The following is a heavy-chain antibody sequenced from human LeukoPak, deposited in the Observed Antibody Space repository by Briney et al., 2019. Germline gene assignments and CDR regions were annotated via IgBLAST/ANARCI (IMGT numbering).Heavy chain of an antibody. Sequence: GGSLRLSCAASGFTLRSYWMTWVRQAPGKGLEWVASINQDGSEKNYVDSVKGRFTISRDNAENSLYLQMNSLRDEDTAVYYCARTRLSCDCWGQGTLVTVPS. CDR2: INQDGSEK. J-gene: IGHJ4*02. CDR3: ARTRLSCDC. V-gene: IGHV3-7*01. CDR1: GFTLRSYW.